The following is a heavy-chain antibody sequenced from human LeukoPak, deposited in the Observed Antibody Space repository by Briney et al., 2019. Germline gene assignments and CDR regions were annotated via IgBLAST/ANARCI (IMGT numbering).Heavy chain of an antibody. CDR3: ARDLRLAVSGTSGFDI. D-gene: IGHD6-19*01. J-gene: IGHJ3*02. V-gene: IGHV1-2*02. CDR2: INPNSGVT. Sequence: GASVKVSCKASGYTFTDYYMHWVREAPGQGLEWMGWINPNSGVTNYAQKSQVRVTMTGDTSISTVYMELSRLRSDDTAVYYCARDLRLAVSGTSGFDIWGQGTVVTVSS. CDR1: GYTFTDYY.